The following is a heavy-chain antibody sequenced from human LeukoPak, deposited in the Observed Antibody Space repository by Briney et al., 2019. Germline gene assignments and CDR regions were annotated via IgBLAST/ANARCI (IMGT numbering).Heavy chain of an antibody. V-gene: IGHV1-18*01. D-gene: IGHD3-9*01. CDR2: ISAYDGNT. Sequence: ASVKVSCKASNYTFTSYGISWVRQAPGQGLEWMGWISAYDGNTNYAQKFQGRVTMTTDTSTSTAYMELRSLRSDDTAVYYCARDRRPLRYFDWLDYWGQGTLVTVSS. J-gene: IGHJ4*02. CDR1: NYTFTSYG. CDR3: ARDRRPLRYFDWLDY.